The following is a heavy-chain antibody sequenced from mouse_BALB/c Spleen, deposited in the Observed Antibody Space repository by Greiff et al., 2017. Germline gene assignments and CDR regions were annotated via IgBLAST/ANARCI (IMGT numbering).Heavy chain of an antibody. V-gene: IGHV14-3*02. CDR3: ARAVLNDYYAMDY. CDR2: IDPANGNT. J-gene: IGHJ4*01. CDR1: GFNIKDTY. D-gene: IGHD1-3*01. Sequence: VQLQQSGAELVKPGASVKLSCTASGFNIKDTYMHWVKQRPEQGLEWIGRIDPANGNTKYDPKFQGKATITADTSSNTAYLQLSSLTSEDTAVYYCARAVLNDYYAMDYWGQGTSVTVSS.